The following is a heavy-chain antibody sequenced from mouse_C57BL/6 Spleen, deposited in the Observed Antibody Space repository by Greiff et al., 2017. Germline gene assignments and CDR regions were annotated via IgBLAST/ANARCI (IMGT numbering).Heavy chain of an antibody. CDR3: ASTTGD. Sequence: VQLQESGPGLVQPSQSLSITCTVSGFSLTSYGVHWVRQSPGTGLEWLGVIWSGGSTDYNAAFISRLSISKDNSKSQVFFKMNSLQADDTAIYYCASTTGDWGQGTSVTVSS. J-gene: IGHJ4*01. CDR1: GFSLTSYG. V-gene: IGHV2-2*01. D-gene: IGHD1-1*01. CDR2: IWSGGST.